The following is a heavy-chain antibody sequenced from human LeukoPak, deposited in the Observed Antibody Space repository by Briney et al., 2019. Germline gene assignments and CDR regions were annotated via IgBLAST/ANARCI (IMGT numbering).Heavy chain of an antibody. J-gene: IGHJ6*03. V-gene: IGHV4-30-4*01. CDR1: GGSISSGVYY. Sequence: PSQTLSLTCTVSGGSISSGVYYWSWIRQPPGKGLEWIGYVYYSGSTHYNPSLKSRVTISLDTSKNQFSLRLTSVTAADTAVYYCARVPRSYYYYYYMDVWGKGTTVTVSS. CDR2: VYYSGST. CDR3: ARVPRSYYYYYYMDV.